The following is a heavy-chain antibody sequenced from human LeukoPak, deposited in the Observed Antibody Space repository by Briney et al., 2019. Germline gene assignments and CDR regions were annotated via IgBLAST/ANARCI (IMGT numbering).Heavy chain of an antibody. CDR3: ARGPNHYYYMDF. Sequence: ASMKVSCKASGYTFTSYYMHWVRQAPGQGLEWMGWINPDGGVTKSAQNFQGRVTMTRDKSINTVYMELSGLTSDDTALYYCARGPNHYYYMDFWGTGTTVSVSS. V-gene: IGHV1-2*02. J-gene: IGHJ6*03. D-gene: IGHD2-8*01. CDR1: GYTFTSYY. CDR2: INPDGGVT.